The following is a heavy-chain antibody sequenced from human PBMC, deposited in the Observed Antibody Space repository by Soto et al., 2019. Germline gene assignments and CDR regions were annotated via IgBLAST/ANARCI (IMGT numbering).Heavy chain of an antibody. D-gene: IGHD3-10*01. CDR1: GGTFSSET. CDR3: ATELGENPASPFDA. Sequence: QVQLVQSGAEVKKPGSSVKVSCKASGGTFSSETLGWVRQAPGQGLEWVGGIIPLFGTASYAQKFQGRVTITADESTSTVYMELSSLRSDDTAVYFCATELGENPASPFDAWGQGTLVTVSS. CDR2: IIPLFGTA. V-gene: IGHV1-69*01. J-gene: IGHJ4*02.